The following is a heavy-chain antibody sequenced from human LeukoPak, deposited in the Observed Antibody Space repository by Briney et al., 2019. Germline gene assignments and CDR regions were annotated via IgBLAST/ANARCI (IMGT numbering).Heavy chain of an antibody. CDR3: ARGSMVAQGGYFDY. CDR2: IIPIFGTT. CDR1: GGTFTTSA. D-gene: IGHD2-15*01. V-gene: IGHV1-69*06. Sequence: SVKVSCKASGGTFTTSAISWVRQAPGQGFEWMGKIIPIFGTTNYAQKFQGRVRITADKSTSTAYMELSSLRSEDTAVYYCARGSMVAQGGYFDYWDQAILVTVSS. J-gene: IGHJ4*02.